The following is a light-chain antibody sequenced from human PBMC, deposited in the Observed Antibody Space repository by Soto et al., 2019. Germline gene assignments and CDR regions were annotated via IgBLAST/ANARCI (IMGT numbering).Light chain of an antibody. J-gene: IGKJ2*01. CDR2: AAS. Sequence: DIQMTQSPSSLSASVGDRVTITCRASQSISNYLNWYQQKPGKAPELLIYAASSLQSGVTSRFSGSGSGTDFSLTISSLQPEDFATYYCQQSYSTLMYTFGQGTKLEIK. CDR3: QQSYSTLMYT. V-gene: IGKV1-39*01. CDR1: QSISNY.